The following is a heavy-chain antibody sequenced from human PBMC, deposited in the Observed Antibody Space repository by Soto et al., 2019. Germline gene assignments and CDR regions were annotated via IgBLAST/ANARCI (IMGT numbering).Heavy chain of an antibody. V-gene: IGHV4-31*03. CDR3: AREAWSSSFIGPDP. CDR2: IYYSGST. J-gene: IGHJ5*02. Sequence: PSETLSLTCTVSGGSISSSSYYWGWIRQPPGKGLEWIGYIYYSGSTYYNPSLKSRVTISVDTSKNQFSLKLSSVTAADTAVYYCAREAWSSSFIGPDPWGQGTLVTVSS. D-gene: IGHD6-13*01. CDR1: GGSISSSSYY.